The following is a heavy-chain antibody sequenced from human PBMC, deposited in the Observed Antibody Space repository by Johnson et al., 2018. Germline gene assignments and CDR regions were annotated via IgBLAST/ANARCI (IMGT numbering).Heavy chain of an antibody. CDR1: GLTFSTYA. V-gene: IGHV3-23*04. CDR3: AKSSELLRPFHYYYMDV. Sequence: VQLVQSGGGLVQPGGSLRLSCNASGLTFSTYAMNWVRQSPGKGLQWVSSISGRGGTTGYADFVEGRFSISRDNSKNTLYLQMNSLTPEDTAHNYCAKSSELLRPFHYYYMDVWCKGTTVTVSS. J-gene: IGHJ6*03. D-gene: IGHD6-6*01. CDR2: ISGRGGTT.